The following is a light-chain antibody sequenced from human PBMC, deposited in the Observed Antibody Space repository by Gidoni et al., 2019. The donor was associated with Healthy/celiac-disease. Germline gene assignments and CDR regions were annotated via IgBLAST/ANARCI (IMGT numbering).Light chain of an antibody. CDR2: YAA. J-gene: IGKJ3*01. CDR1: QDISNY. Sequence: DIQMTQSPSALSASVGDRVTITCQSSQDISNYLNCYQQKPGKVPKLLIYYAAHLESGVPSRFSGSGSWTDFTFTISSLQPEDIATYYCQQYYNLPIPFGPGTKVDIK. CDR3: QQYYNLPIP. V-gene: IGKV1-33*01.